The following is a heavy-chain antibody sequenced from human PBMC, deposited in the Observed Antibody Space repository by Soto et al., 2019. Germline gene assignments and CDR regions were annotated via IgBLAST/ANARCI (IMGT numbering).Heavy chain of an antibody. CDR2: FSGTGGYT. CDR3: ARGQRALITYGPFDP. J-gene: IGHJ5*02. D-gene: IGHD4-17*01. CDR1: GFTLSSYA. V-gene: IGHV3-23*01. Sequence: TGGSLRLSCAASGFTLSSYAMSWFRQAPGKGLEWVSTFSGTGGYTYYADSVKGRFTISRDDSKNTLFLHMNSLRAADTAVYYCARGQRALITYGPFDPWGQGTLVTVSS.